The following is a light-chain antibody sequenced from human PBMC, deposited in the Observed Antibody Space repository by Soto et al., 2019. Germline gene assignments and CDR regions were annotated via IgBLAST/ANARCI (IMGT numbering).Light chain of an antibody. CDR2: DVN. Sequence: QSALTQPASVSGSPGQSITISCTGTSSDVGGYNFVSWYQQHPGKVPKLMIFDVNRRPSGVSDRFSGSKSGNTASLTISGLQAEYEGAYYCCSYTSSSTHVFGSGTKLTVL. V-gene: IGLV2-14*03. CDR3: CSYTSSSTHV. CDR1: SSDVGGYNF. J-gene: IGLJ1*01.